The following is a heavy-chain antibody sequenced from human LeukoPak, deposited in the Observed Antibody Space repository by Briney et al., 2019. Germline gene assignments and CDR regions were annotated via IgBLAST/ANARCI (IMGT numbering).Heavy chain of an antibody. CDR3: AREVRGVIRWNWFDP. CDR2: IYYSGST. V-gene: IGHV4-59*01. D-gene: IGHD3-10*01. J-gene: IGHJ5*02. CDR1: GGSISSYY. Sequence: SETLSLTCTVSGGSISSYYWSWIRQPPGKGLEWIGYIYYSGSTNYNPSLKSRVTISVDTSKNQFSLKLSSVIAADTAVYYCAREVRGVIRWNWFDPWGQGTLVTVSS.